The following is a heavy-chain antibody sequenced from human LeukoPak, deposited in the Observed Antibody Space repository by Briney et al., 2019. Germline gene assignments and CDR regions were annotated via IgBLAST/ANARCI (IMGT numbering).Heavy chain of an antibody. CDR3: ARVADTAMIIDY. CDR1: GGSISSGSYY. J-gene: IGHJ4*02. CDR2: IYTSGST. D-gene: IGHD5-18*01. Sequence: PSETLSLTCTVSGGSISSGSYYWSWIRQPAGKGLEWIGRIYTSGSTNYNPYLKSRVTISLDTSKNLLSLKLRSVTAADTAVYYCARVADTAMIIDYWGQGTLVTVSS. V-gene: IGHV4-61*02.